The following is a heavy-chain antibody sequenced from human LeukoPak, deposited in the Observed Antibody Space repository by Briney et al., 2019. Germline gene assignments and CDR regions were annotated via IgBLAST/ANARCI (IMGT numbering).Heavy chain of an antibody. CDR3: ARDLSGDYPKDSLDI. CDR2: IVGSGGNT. D-gene: IGHD4-17*01. V-gene: IGHV3-23*01. Sequence: PGGSLRLSCAASGFTFSNYAMTWVRQAPGKGLEWVSTIVGSGGNTYYADSMKGRFTISRDNSKNTLYLQMNSPRAEDTAVYYCARDLSGDYPKDSLDIWGQGTMVTVSS. J-gene: IGHJ3*02. CDR1: GFTFSNYA.